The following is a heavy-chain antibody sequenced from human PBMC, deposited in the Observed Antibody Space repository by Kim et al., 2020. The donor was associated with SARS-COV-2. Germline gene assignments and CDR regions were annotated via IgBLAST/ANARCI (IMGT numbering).Heavy chain of an antibody. Sequence: GGYLRLSCAASGFTFDDYAMHWVRQAPGKGLEWVSGISWNSGSIGYADSVKGRFTISRDNAKNSLYLQMNSLRAEDTALYYCAKDRNRVAVAGPDYWGQG. J-gene: IGHJ4*02. CDR2: ISWNSGSI. CDR1: GFTFDDYA. V-gene: IGHV3-9*01. CDR3: AKDRNRVAVAGPDY. D-gene: IGHD6-19*01.